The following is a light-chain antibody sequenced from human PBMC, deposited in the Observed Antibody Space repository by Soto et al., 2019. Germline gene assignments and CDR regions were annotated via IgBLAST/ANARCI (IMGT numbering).Light chain of an antibody. V-gene: IGKV3-20*01. CDR3: QQYGSSRT. CDR2: GAS. J-gene: IGKJ1*01. CDR1: QSVSRD. Sequence: EIVLTQSPATLSVSPGERATLSCRASQSVSRDLAWYQQKPGQAPRLLIYGASTRAPSIPDRFSGSGSGTDFTLTISRLEPEDFAVYYCQQYGSSRTFGQGTKVDIK.